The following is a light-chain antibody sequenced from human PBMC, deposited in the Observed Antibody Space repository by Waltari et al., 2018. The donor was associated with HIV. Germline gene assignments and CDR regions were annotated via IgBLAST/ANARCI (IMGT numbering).Light chain of an antibody. CDR3: QHYNRWPPWT. Sequence: EIVMTQSPATLSVSPGERATLSCRASQSVSSDLAWYQQKPGQAPRLLIYGASTRATGIPARFSGSGSGTAFTLTISSLQSEDFALYYCQHYNRWPPWTFGQGTKVEI. CDR1: QSVSSD. CDR2: GAS. J-gene: IGKJ1*01. V-gene: IGKV3-15*01.